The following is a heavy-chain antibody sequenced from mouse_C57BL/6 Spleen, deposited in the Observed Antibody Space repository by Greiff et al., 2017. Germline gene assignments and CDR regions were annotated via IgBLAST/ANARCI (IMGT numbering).Heavy chain of an antibody. D-gene: IGHD2-1*01. CDR1: GFTFSSYG. CDR3: ARQGGNYVHFDY. CDR2: ISSGGRYT. J-gene: IGHJ2*01. Sequence: DVMLVESGGDLVKPGGSLKLSCAASGFTFSSYGMSWVRQTPDKRLEWVATISSGGRYTYYPDSVKGRFTISRDNAKNTLYLQMSSLKSEDTAMYYCARQGGNYVHFDYWGQGTTLTVSS. V-gene: IGHV5-6*02.